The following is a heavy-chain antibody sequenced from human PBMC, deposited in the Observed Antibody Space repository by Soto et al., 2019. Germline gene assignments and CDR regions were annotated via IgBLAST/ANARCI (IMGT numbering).Heavy chain of an antibody. V-gene: IGHV4-61*08. CDR1: GGSISSGGYY. J-gene: IGHJ6*02. Sequence: SETLSLTCTVSGGSISSGGYYWSWIRQHPGKGLEWIGYIYYSGSTNYNPSLRSRATISVDTSKNQFSLKLSSVTAADPAVYYCATLSFLNYYCMDVWGQGTTVTVSS. D-gene: IGHD3-3*01. CDR2: IYYSGST. CDR3: ATLSFLNYYCMDV.